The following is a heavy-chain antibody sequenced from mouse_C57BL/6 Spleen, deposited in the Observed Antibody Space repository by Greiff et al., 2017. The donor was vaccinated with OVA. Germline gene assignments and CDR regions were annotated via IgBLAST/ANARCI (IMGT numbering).Heavy chain of an antibody. CDR3: ARGGNFYFDY. Sequence: EVKLQESGPGLVKPSQSLSLTCSVTGYSFTSGYYWNWIRQFPGNKLEWMGYISYDGSNNYNPSLKNRISITRDTSKNQFFLKLNSVTTEDTATYYCARGGNFYFDYWGQGTTLTVSS. V-gene: IGHV3-6*01. J-gene: IGHJ2*01. CDR2: ISYDGSN. CDR1: GYSFTSGYY.